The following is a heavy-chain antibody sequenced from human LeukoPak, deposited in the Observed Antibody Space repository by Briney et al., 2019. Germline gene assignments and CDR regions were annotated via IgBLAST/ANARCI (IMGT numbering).Heavy chain of an antibody. D-gene: IGHD2-21*02. CDR3: GRHDDVPVIRRGFDY. V-gene: IGHV4-59*08. CDR1: GGSISNYY. Sequence: SETLSLTCTVSGGSISNYYWRWIRQPPGRGLEWIGYIFYNGATYYNPSLKSRVTMSVDTSKNHFSLNLVSVTAADTAMYYWGRHDDVPVIRRGFDYWGQGTLVTVSS. CDR2: IFYNGAT. J-gene: IGHJ4*02.